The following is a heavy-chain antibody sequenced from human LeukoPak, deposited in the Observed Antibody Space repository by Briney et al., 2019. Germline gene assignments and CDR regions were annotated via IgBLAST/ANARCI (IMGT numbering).Heavy chain of an antibody. V-gene: IGHV4-39*01. D-gene: IGHD2-15*01. J-gene: IGHJ4*02. CDR3: ARGRSQIYYFDY. CDR1: GGSISSSSYY. Sequence: SETLSLTCTVSGGSISSSSYYWGWIRQPPGKGLEWIGSIYYSGSTYYNPSLKSRVTISVDTSKNQFSLKLSSVTAADTAVYYCARGRSQIYYFDYWGQGTLVTVSS. CDR2: IYYSGST.